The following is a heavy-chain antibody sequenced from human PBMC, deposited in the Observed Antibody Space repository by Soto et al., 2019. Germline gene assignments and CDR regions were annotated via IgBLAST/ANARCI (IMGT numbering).Heavy chain of an antibody. V-gene: IGHV1-2*02. J-gene: IGHJ4*02. D-gene: IGHD6-6*01. CDR2: IKANGGAT. CDR1: GYTFTGHD. Sequence: QVQLVQSGAELKKPGASVTVSCKASGYTFTGHDLHWVRQAPGQGLEWMGWIKANGGATKHARKFQVRVTMTRDTSTTTAYLELNSLRSDDTAVYFCARVGSYSDGSSYPYWGQGTLVTVSA. CDR3: ARVGSYSDGSSYPY.